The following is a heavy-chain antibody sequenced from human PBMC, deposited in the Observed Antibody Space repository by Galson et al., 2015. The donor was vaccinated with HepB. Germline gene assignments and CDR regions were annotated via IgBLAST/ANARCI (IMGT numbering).Heavy chain of an antibody. CDR3: ARGEPWIQLWPSDYWYGMDV. D-gene: IGHD5-18*01. Sequence: SVKVSCKASGYTFTSYGISWVRQAPGQGLEWMGWISAYNGNTNYAQKLQGRVTMTTDTSTSTAYMELRSLRSDDTAVYYCARGEPWIQLWPSDYWYGMDVWGQGTTVTVSS. CDR2: ISAYNGNT. CDR1: GYTFTSYG. V-gene: IGHV1-18*01. J-gene: IGHJ6*02.